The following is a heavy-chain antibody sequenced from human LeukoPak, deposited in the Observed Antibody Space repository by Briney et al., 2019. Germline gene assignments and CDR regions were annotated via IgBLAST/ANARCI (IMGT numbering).Heavy chain of an antibody. CDR1: GYNFISNW. J-gene: IGHJ4*02. CDR2: IYPHDSET. Sequence: GESLKISCQGSGYNFISNWIGWVRQTPGKGLEFLGIIYPHDSETIYSPSFQGQVTVSADKSISTAYLQWNSLKASDTAMYYCARVDRRGYSDYTAILPDYWGQGTLVTVSS. CDR3: ARVDRRGYSDYTAILPDY. D-gene: IGHD5-12*01. V-gene: IGHV5-51*01.